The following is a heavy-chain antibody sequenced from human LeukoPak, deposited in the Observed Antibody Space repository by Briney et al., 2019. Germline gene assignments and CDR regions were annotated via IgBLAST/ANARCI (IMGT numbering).Heavy chain of an antibody. CDR1: GGSISSYY. CDR2: IYYSGST. D-gene: IGHD3-10*01. Sequence: SETLSLTCTVSGGSISSYYWSWLRQPPGKGLEWIGYIYYSGSTNYNPSLKSRVTISVDTSKNQFSLKLSSVTAADTAVYYCARGEFGYGSGSSNWFDPWGQGTLVTVSS. CDR3: ARGEFGYGSGSSNWFDP. J-gene: IGHJ5*02. V-gene: IGHV4-59*08.